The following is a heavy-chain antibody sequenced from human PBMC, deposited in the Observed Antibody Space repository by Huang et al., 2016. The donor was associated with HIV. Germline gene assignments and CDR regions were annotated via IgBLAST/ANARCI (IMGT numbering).Heavy chain of an antibody. CDR1: GYTFTSYG. Sequence: QVHLVQSGAEVKRPGASVKVSCKASGYTFTSYGISWVRQAPGQGLEWMGRSNAYNGKSTYAQNLQGRDTMTTDTSTNTAYMELRSLRSDDTAMYYCATSYNSDFDFWGQGTLVTVSS. V-gene: IGHV1-18*01. D-gene: IGHD6-19*01. J-gene: IGHJ4*02. CDR2: SNAYNGKS. CDR3: ATSYNSDFDF.